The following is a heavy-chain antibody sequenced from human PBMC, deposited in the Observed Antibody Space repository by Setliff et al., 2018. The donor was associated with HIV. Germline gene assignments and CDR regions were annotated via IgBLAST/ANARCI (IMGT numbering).Heavy chain of an antibody. J-gene: IGHJ3*02. V-gene: IGHV4-38-2*01. CDR2: IYYSGST. D-gene: IGHD5-12*01. CDR3: ARVVPREVAPGGFDI. CDR1: GYSVSSGYY. Sequence: SETLSLTCAVSGYSVSSGYYWGWIRQPPGRGPEWIASIYYSGSTYYAPSLKSRVTISVDTSKNQFSLKLTSVTAADTAVYFCARVVPREVAPGGFDIWGQGTMVTVS.